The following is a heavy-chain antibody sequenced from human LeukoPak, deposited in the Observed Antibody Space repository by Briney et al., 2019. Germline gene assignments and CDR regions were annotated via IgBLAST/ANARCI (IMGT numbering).Heavy chain of an antibody. CDR3: ARDPLGDSTYYFDY. D-gene: IGHD2-21*01. CDR1: GFTFSSYA. V-gene: IGHV3-23*01. J-gene: IGHJ4*02. CDR2: FSAGGGST. Sequence: GGSLRLSCAASGFTFSSYAMTWVRQAPGKGVEWVSVFSAGGGSTYYADSVKGRFTISRDNSKNTLYLQMNSLRAEDTAVYYCARDPLGDSTYYFDYWGQGTLVTVSS.